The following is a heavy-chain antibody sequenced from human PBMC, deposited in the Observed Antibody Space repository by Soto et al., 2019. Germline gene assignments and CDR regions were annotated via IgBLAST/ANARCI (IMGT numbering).Heavy chain of an antibody. J-gene: IGHJ4*02. V-gene: IGHV1-69*13. CDR1: GGTFSSYA. CDR3: PSGRDGYDFSLFSLVY. D-gene: IGHD5-12*01. CDR2: IIPIFGTA. Sequence: ASVKVSCKAYGGTFSSYASSWVRQAPGQGLEWMGGIIPIFGTANYAQKFRGRVTMTADESTSTAYMELSRQRAEYAAVYYCPSGRDGYDFSLFSLVYWGQGTLVTVSS.